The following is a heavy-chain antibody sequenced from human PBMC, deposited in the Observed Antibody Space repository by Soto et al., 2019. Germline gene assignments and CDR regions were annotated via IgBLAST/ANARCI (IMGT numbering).Heavy chain of an antibody. CDR2: INHGGGT. V-gene: IGHV4-34*01. CDR3: ARGWTTSQLPRGYYYVMDV. Sequence: PSETLSLTCAIYGGPFTGYYWTWIRQPPGKGLEWIGEINHGGGTKYNPSLKSRVTISGDMAKSQISLRLTSVTAADTAMYYCARGWTTSQLPRGYYYVMDVWGEGTTVTV. D-gene: IGHD1-26*01. CDR1: GGPFTGYY. J-gene: IGHJ6*01.